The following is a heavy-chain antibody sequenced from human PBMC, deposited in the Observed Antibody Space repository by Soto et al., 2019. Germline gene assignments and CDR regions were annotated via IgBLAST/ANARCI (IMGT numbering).Heavy chain of an antibody. J-gene: IGHJ6*02. V-gene: IGHV3-21*01. D-gene: IGHD3-3*02. Sequence: PGRSLRPSCVMAAFTFSRNNMNCVRHAPRKGLEWVASITSSGKYVYYAHSVKGLFSASRDNTKNSLSLQMDSLRTDDTSIYFCVKDEGIEAMDVWGQGTTVTVSS. CDR1: AFTFSRNN. CDR2: ITSSGKYV. CDR3: VKDEGIEAMDV.